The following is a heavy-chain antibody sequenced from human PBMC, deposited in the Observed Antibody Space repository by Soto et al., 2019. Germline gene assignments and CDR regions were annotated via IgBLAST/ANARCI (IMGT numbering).Heavy chain of an antibody. CDR1: GGSISSGGYS. Sequence: SETLSLTCAVSGGSISSGGYSWSWIRQPPGKGLEWIGYMYYSGSTNYNPSLKSRVTISIDTSKNQFSLKLSSVTAADTAVYYCARDEGLAAAGHNWFDPWGQGTLVTVSS. V-gene: IGHV4-61*08. D-gene: IGHD6-13*01. CDR2: MYYSGST. J-gene: IGHJ5*02. CDR3: ARDEGLAAAGHNWFDP.